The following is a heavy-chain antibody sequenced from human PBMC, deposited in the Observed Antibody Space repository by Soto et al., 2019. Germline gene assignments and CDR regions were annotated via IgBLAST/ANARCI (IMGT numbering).Heavy chain of an antibody. D-gene: IGHD3-10*01. V-gene: IGHV3-23*01. CDR2: IDGSGGIT. CDR3: VKNSGWFNT. J-gene: IGHJ5*02. CDR1: GFTFGPPD. Sequence: QLLQSGGGLVQPGGSLTLSCAPSGFTFGPPDMSWVRQAPGEGLEWVSAIDGSGGITYYADSVKGRFTISRDNSRNTVYLQMNSLRGDDTALYYCVKNSGWFNTWGQGALVTVSS.